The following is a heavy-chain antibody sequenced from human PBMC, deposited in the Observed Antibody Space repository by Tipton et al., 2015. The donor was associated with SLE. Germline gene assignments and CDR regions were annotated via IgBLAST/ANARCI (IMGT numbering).Heavy chain of an antibody. V-gene: IGHV3-66*02. Sequence: GSLRLSCVASGFTFNSYGASWVRQAPGKGLEWVSVIYSGGSTYYADSVKGRFTISRDNSKNTLYLQMNSLRAEDTAVYYCARLAHYYNDLDVWGQGTTVIVSS. CDR1: GFTFNSYG. J-gene: IGHJ6*02. CDR3: ARLAHYYNDLDV. CDR2: IYSGGST.